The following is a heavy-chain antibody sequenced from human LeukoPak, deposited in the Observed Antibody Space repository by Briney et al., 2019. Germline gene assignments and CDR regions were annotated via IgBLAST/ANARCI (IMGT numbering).Heavy chain of an antibody. Sequence: ASVKVSCKASGYTFTGYYMHWERQAPGQGLEWMGWINPNSGGTNYAQKFQGRVTMTRDTSISTAYMELSRLRSDDTAVYYCARDLSSRYYFDYWGQGTLVTVSS. V-gene: IGHV1-2*02. CDR1: GYTFTGYY. CDR3: ARDLSSRYYFDY. J-gene: IGHJ4*02. CDR2: INPNSGGT. D-gene: IGHD6-13*01.